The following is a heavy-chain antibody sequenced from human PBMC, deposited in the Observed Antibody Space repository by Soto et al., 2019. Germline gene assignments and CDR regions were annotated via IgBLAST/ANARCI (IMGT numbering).Heavy chain of an antibody. Sequence: PSETMSLTCTVSGGSMRNSYWTWIRQSAGKGLEWIGRISTSGNTNYNPSLNSRLTMSVDTSKNQVSLKLTSVTAADTAVYYCARGGGVPALGDPWGQGTLVTVS. CDR1: GGSMRNSY. CDR2: ISTSGNT. J-gene: IGHJ5*02. D-gene: IGHD3-16*01. V-gene: IGHV4-4*07. CDR3: ARGGGVPALGDP.